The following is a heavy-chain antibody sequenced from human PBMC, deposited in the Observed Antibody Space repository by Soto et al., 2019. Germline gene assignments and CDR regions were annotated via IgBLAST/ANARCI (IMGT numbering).Heavy chain of an antibody. V-gene: IGHV3-48*03. CDR1: GFTFSSYE. CDR2: ISSSGSTI. J-gene: IGHJ6*02. Sequence: LRLSCAASGFTFSSYEMNWVRQAPGKGLQWVSYISSSGSTIYYADSVKGRFTISRDNAKNSLYLQMNSLRAEDTAVYYCATVSQSSICSGGSCYSPDLMDVWGQGTTVTVSS. D-gene: IGHD2-15*01. CDR3: ATVSQSSICSGGSCYSPDLMDV.